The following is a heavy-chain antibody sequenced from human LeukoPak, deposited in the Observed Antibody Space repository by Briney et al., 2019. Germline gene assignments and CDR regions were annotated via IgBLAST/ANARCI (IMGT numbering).Heavy chain of an antibody. V-gene: IGHV4-30-2*01. J-gene: IGHJ5*02. CDR1: GGSISSSSYY. D-gene: IGHD3-22*01. CDR3: ARTFRYYDSSGYSNWFDP. Sequence: PSETLSLTCTVSGGSISSSSYYWGWIRQPPGKGLEWIGYIYHSGSTYYNPSLMSRVTILVDRSKNQFSLKLSSVTAADTAVYFCARTFRYYDSSGYSNWFDPWGQGTLVTVSS. CDR2: IYHSGST.